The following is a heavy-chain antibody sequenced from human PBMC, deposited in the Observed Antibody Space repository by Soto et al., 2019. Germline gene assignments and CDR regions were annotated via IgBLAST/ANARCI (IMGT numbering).Heavy chain of an antibody. J-gene: IGHJ4*02. CDR1: GFTFSSYA. CDR2: ISGSGGST. CDR3: AKDQGTQKVRTNDY. D-gene: IGHD1-1*01. V-gene: IGHV3-23*01. Sequence: HPGGSLRLSCAASGFTFSSYAMSWVRQAPGKGLEWVSAISGSGGSTYYADSVRGRFTISRDNSKNTLYLQMNSLRAEDTAVYYCAKDQGTQKVRTNDYWGQGTLVTV.